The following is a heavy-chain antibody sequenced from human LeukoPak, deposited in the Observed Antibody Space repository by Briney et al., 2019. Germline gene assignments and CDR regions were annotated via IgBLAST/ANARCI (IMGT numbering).Heavy chain of an antibody. CDR2: ISSSSSYI. J-gene: IGHJ4*02. V-gene: IGHV3-21*01. CDR1: GFTFSSYS. CDR3: ARGSVITMVRGVIAPFDY. Sequence: GGSLRLSCAASGFTFSSYSMDWVRQAPGKGLEWVSSISSSSSYIYYADSVKGRFTISRDNAKNSLYLQMNNLRAEDTAVYCCARGSVITMVRGVIAPFDYWGQGTLVTVSS. D-gene: IGHD3-10*01.